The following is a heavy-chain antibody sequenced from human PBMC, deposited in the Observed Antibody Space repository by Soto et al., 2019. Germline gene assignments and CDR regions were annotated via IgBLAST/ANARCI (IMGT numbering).Heavy chain of an antibody. V-gene: IGHV3-73*01. D-gene: IGHD1-7*01. CDR1: GFTFSGSA. CDR2: IRSKANSYAT. CDR3: TRAVSLENYQAVFDP. J-gene: IGHJ5*02. Sequence: PGGSLRLSCAASGFTFSGSAMHWVRQASGKGLEWVGRIRSKANSYATAYAASVKGRFTISGDDSKNTAYLQMNSLKTEDTAVYYCTRAVSLENYQAVFDPWGQGTLVTVSS.